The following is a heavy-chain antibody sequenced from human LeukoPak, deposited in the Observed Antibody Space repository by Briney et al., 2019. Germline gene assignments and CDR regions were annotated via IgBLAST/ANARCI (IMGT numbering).Heavy chain of an antibody. CDR1: GFTFSAYS. J-gene: IGHJ4*02. V-gene: IGHV3-7*01. D-gene: IGHD1-26*01. CDR3: ARDPGPRVPPGSYSDY. Sequence: GGSLRLSCAASGFTFSAYSMSWVRQAPGKGLEWVANTKQDGSEKYYVGSVKGRFTTSRDNAKNSLYLQMNSLRAEDTAVYYCARDPGPRVPPGSYSDYWGQGTLVTVSS. CDR2: TKQDGSEK.